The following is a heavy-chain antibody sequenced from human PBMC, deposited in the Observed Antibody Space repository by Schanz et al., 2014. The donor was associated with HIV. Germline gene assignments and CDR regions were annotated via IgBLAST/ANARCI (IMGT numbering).Heavy chain of an antibody. Sequence: VQLVESGGGVVQPGRSLRLSCGASGFSVTSFGIHWVRQAPGKGREWVANIKEDGSEKYHADSEKGRFTISRDNGKNSLFLQMNSLRAEDTAVYYCARLRGFLWFGDHPYSFDYWGQGTLVTVSS. D-gene: IGHD3-10*01. CDR2: IKEDGSEK. CDR1: GFSVTSFG. V-gene: IGHV3-7*03. J-gene: IGHJ4*02. CDR3: ARLRGFLWFGDHPYSFDY.